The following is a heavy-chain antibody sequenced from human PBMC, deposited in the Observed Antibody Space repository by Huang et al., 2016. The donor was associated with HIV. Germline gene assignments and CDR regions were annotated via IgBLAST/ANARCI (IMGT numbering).Heavy chain of an antibody. CDR3: ARVAMITFGGAIAEEPMDV. CDR1: GYTFTNYP. V-gene: IGHV7-4-1*02. D-gene: IGHD3-16*02. CDR2: INSKTGKP. J-gene: IGHJ6*03. Sequence: QVQMVQSGSQLKKPGASVKVSCKASGYTFTNYPMTWVRQAPGQGLEVMVWINSKTGKPRYAQGFTGRFFFSLDTSVRTAYLEIRSLKAEDTAVYYCARVAMITFGGAIAEEPMDVWGKGTTVTVSS.